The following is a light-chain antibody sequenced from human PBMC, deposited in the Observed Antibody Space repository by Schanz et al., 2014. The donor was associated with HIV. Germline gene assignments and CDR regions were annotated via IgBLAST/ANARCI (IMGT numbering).Light chain of an antibody. CDR2: GAS. CDR1: QRISDSN. J-gene: IGKJ1*01. V-gene: IGKV3-20*01. CDR3: QQYGGSPT. Sequence: EIVLTQSPGTLSLSPGERATLSCRASQRISDSNFAWYQQKPGQAPRLLIYGASRRASGIPDRFSGSGSGSAFTLIISRLETADTGVYYCQQYGGSPTFGQGTKVEIK.